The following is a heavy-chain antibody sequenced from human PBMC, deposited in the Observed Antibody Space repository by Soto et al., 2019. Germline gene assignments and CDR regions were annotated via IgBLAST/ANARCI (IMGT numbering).Heavy chain of an antibody. V-gene: IGHV1-3*01. D-gene: IGHD3-3*01. CDR2: INAGNGNT. Sequence: ASVKVSFKASGYTLTSYAMHWVRQAPGQRLEWMGWINAGNGNTKYSQKFQGRVTITRDTSASTAYMELSSLRSEDTAVYYCARELFRITIFGVVVYWGQGTLVTVSS. CDR1: GYTLTSYA. J-gene: IGHJ4*02. CDR3: ARELFRITIFGVVVY.